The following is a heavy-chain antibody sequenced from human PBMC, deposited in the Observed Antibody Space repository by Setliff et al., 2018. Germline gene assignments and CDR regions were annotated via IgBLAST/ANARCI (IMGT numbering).Heavy chain of an antibody. J-gene: IGHJ6*03. CDR2: IKQDESEK. Sequence: QPGGSLSLSCAASGFTFSIYGMSWVRPAPGKGLEWVANIKQDESEKHYVGSVTGRFPISRDNAKNSVYLQMNNLRAEDTAVYYCAREGTRGYFFYYLDVWGKGTTVTVSS. D-gene: IGHD1-1*01. V-gene: IGHV3-7*03. CDR1: GFTFSIYG. CDR3: AREGTRGYFFYYLDV.